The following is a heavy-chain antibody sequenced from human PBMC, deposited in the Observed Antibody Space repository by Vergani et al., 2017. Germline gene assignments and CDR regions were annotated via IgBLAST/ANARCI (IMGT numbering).Heavy chain of an antibody. CDR2: IYTSGST. J-gene: IGHJ5*02. Sequence: QVQLQESGPGLVKPSETLSLTCTVSGGSISSYYWSWIRQPAGKGLEWIGRIYTSGSTNYNPSLKSRVTISVDTSKNQFSLKLSSVTAADTAVYYCARGLVVPAAPSNWFDPWGQGTLVTVSS. CDR3: ARGLVVPAAPSNWFDP. CDR1: GGSISSYY. V-gene: IGHV4-4*07. D-gene: IGHD2-2*01.